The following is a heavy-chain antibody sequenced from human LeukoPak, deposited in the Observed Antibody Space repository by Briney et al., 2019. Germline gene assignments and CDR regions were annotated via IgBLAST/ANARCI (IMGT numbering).Heavy chain of an antibody. CDR1: GGSFSGYY. Sequence: LETLSLTCAVYGGSFSGYYWSWIRQPPGKGLEWIGEINHSGSTNYNPSLKSRVTISVDTSKNQFSLKLSSVTAADTAMYYCARAGSSWYPFRWFDPWGQGTLVTVSS. J-gene: IGHJ5*02. CDR2: INHSGST. D-gene: IGHD6-13*01. V-gene: IGHV4-34*01. CDR3: ARAGSSWYPFRWFDP.